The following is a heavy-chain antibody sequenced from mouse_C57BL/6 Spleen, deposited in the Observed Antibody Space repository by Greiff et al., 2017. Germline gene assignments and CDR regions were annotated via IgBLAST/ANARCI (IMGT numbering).Heavy chain of an antibody. J-gene: IGHJ2*01. D-gene: IGHD4-1*01. CDR3: AIRTGFDY. Sequence: VQLQQPGAELVKPGASVKVSCTASGYTFTSYWMHWVRQRPGQGLEWIGRIHPSDSDTNSNQKFKGKATLTVDKSSSTAYMQLSSLTSEDSAVYYCAIRTGFDYWGKGTTLTVSS. V-gene: IGHV1-74*01. CDR1: GYTFTSYW. CDR2: IHPSDSDT.